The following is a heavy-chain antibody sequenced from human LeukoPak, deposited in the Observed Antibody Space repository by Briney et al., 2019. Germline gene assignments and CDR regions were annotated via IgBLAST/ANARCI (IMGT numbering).Heavy chain of an antibody. D-gene: IGHD2-15*01. CDR1: GFTFSTYG. CDR2: ISNDGSNK. Sequence: PGRFLSLSCAASGFTFSTYGLHWVRQAPGKGPEWVAVISNDGSNKYHAESVRGRFTISRDNSKNTLYLQMNSLRAEDTAVYYCAKDAGHCRGGSCYRQDYWGQGTLVTVSS. V-gene: IGHV3-30*18. J-gene: IGHJ4*02. CDR3: AKDAGHCRGGSCYRQDY.